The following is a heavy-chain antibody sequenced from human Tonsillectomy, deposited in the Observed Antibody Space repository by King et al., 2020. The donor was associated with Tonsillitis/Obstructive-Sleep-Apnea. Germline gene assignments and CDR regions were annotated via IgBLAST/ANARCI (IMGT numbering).Heavy chain of an antibody. J-gene: IGHJ4*02. CDR3: VRPRHEYCSGGSCYACDY. Sequence: VQLVESGGRVVRPGGSLRLSCAASGFRFDEYGMTWVRQAPGKGLEWVAAINWNGGSTDYVDSVKGRFTISRDNAKNSLYLQMNSLRAEDTALYHCVRPRHEYCSGGSCYACDYWGQGTRVTVSS. V-gene: IGHV3-20*01. CDR2: INWNGGST. CDR1: GFRFDEYG. D-gene: IGHD2-15*01.